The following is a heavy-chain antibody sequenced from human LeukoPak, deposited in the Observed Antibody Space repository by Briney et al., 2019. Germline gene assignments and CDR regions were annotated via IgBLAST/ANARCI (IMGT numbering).Heavy chain of an antibody. CDR3: ARDPGWPVLFHWFDP. CDR1: GYTFTGYY. V-gene: IGHV1-2*02. Sequence: GASVKVSCKASGYTFTGYYMHWVRQAPGQGLEWMGWINPNSGGTNYAQKFQGRVTMTRDTSISTAYIELSRLRSDDTAVYYCARDPGWPVLFHWFDPWGQGTLVTVSS. CDR2: INPNSGGT. D-gene: IGHD6-19*01. J-gene: IGHJ5*02.